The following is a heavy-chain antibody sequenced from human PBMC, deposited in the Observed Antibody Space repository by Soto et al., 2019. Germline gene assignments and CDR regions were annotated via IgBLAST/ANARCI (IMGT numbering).Heavy chain of an antibody. Sequence: SETLSLTCAVYGGSFSGYYWSWIRQPPGKGLEWIGEINHSGSTNYNPSLKSRVTISVDTSKNQFSLKLSSVTAADTAVYYCARERYYYGMDVWGRGTTVTVSS. CDR2: INHSGST. CDR1: GGSFSGYY. V-gene: IGHV4-34*01. CDR3: ARERYYYGMDV. J-gene: IGHJ6*02.